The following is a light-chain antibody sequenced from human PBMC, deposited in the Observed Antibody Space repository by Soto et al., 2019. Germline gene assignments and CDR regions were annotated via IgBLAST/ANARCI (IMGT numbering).Light chain of an antibody. V-gene: IGKV1-5*03. CDR2: KAS. J-gene: IGKJ5*01. CDR1: QSINRW. Sequence: DIQMTQSPSTLSASVGDRVTITCRASQSINRWLAWYQQKPGKATKLLIYKASTLESGAPSRFSGSGSGTEFTLTISGLLPEDFATYHCQQLNTLPFTFGQGTRLEIK. CDR3: QQLNTLPFT.